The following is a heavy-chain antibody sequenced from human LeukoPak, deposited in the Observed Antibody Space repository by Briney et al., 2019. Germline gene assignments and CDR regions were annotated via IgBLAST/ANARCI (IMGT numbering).Heavy chain of an antibody. CDR3: AKTRWGGLPGHYYFDY. CDR2: ISGSGGST. D-gene: IGHD3-16*01. CDR1: GFTFSSYW. V-gene: IGHV3-23*01. J-gene: IGHJ4*02. Sequence: GGSLRLSCAASGFTFSSYWMSWVRQAPGKGLEWVSAISGSGGSTYYADSVKGRFTISRDNSKNTLYLQMNSLRAEDTAVYYCAKTRWGGLPGHYYFDYWGQGTLVTVSS.